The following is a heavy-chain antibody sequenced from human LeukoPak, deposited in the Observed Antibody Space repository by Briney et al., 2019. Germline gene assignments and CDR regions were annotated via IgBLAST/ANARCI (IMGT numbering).Heavy chain of an antibody. CDR1: GFTFSSYA. D-gene: IGHD2-15*01. J-gene: IGHJ1*01. CDR2: ISGSGGST. Sequence: GGSLRLSCAASGFTFSSYAMSWLRQAPGKGLEWVSAISGSGGSTYYADSVKGRFTISRDNSKNTLYLQMNSLRAEDTAVYYCAKQDCSGGSCYSFTEYFQHWGQGTLVTVSS. V-gene: IGHV3-23*01. CDR3: AKQDCSGGSCYSFTEYFQH.